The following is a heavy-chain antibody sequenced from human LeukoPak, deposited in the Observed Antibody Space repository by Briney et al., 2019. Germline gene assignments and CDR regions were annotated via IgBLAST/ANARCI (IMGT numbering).Heavy chain of an antibody. Sequence: GGSLRLSCAASGFTFSSYWLSWVRQAPGKGLEWVANIKQGGSEKYYVDSVKGRFTISRDNAKNSLYLQMNSLRAEDTAVYYCARDQAATSEGFDIWGQGTMVTVSS. CDR2: IKQGGSEK. D-gene: IGHD6-25*01. J-gene: IGHJ3*02. CDR1: GFTFSSYW. V-gene: IGHV3-7*01. CDR3: ARDQAATSEGFDI.